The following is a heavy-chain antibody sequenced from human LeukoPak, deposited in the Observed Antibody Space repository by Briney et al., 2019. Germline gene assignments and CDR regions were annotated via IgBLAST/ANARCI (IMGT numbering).Heavy chain of an antibody. CDR2: ISPGGEIL. CDR3: AKATGYLL. D-gene: IGHD1-14*01. J-gene: IGHJ4*02. Sequence: GGSLRLSCAASGFTFSMHGINWVRQAPGKGLEWVSAISPGGEILYYADSVKGRFTISRDNSKDTVSLQMHSLRAEDTATYYCAKATGYLLWGQGTLVTVSS. V-gene: IGHV3-23*01. CDR1: GFTFSMHG.